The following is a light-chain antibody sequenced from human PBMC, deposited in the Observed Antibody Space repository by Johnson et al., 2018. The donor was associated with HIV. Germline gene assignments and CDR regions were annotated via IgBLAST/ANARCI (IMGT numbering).Light chain of an antibody. V-gene: IGLV1-51*02. J-gene: IGLJ1*01. CDR3: GTCDSSVSASYV. CDR1: SSNIGNNY. Sequence: QSVLTQPPSVSAAPGQKVTISCSGSSSNIGNNYVSWYQQLPETAPKLLIYENNKRPSGIPDRFSGSKSGTSATLGVTGLQTGDEADYYCGTCDSSVSASYVFGAGTKVTVL. CDR2: ENN.